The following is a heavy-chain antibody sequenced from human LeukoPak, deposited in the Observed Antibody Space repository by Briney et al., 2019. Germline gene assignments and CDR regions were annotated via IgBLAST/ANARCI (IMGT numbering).Heavy chain of an antibody. Sequence: QTGGSLRLSCAASGFTFSTYAMSWVRQAPGKGLEWVSAISANGGSTFYADSVKGRFTVSRDSSKDTLYLQMNSLKTEDTAVYYCTTDGVGVEGATYDNWGQGTLVSVSS. J-gene: IGHJ4*02. V-gene: IGHV3-23*01. CDR1: GFTFSTYA. CDR2: ISANGGST. CDR3: TTDGVGVEGATYDN. D-gene: IGHD1-26*01.